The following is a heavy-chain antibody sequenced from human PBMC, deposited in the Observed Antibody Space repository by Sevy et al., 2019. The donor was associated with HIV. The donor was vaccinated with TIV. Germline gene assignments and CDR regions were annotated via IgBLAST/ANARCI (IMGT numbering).Heavy chain of an antibody. Sequence: ASVKVSCKASGYTFTTYGIIWVRQAPGQRLEWVGWISTYNGVTNYTPILQGRVTLTTDTSTNTAYMELRSLRSDDTAVYFCWRDDLYGTSSWVEDHWGQGTLVTVSS. J-gene: IGHJ4*02. CDR3: WRDDLYGTSSWVEDH. CDR1: GYTFTTYG. V-gene: IGHV1-18*01. D-gene: IGHD6-6*01. CDR2: ISTYNGVT.